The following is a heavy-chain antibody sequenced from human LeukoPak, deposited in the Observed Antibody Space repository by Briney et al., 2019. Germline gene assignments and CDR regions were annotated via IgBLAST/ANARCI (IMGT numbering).Heavy chain of an antibody. CDR1: GFTFRSYG. CDR2: IWYDGSNK. Sequence: GGSLRLSCAASGFTFRSYGMHWVRQTPGKGLEWVAGIWYDGSNKYNVDSVTGRFTISRDNSNNTLFLQLDCLRAEDTAVYYCARDRNWYFDSWGQGTLVTVSS. D-gene: IGHD1-20*01. V-gene: IGHV3-33*01. J-gene: IGHJ4*02. CDR3: ARDRNWYFDS.